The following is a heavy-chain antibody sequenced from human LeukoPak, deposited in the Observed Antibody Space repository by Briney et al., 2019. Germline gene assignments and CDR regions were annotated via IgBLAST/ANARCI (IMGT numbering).Heavy chain of an antibody. J-gene: IGHJ3*02. CDR2: IYHSGST. D-gene: IGHD3-3*01. CDR1: GGSFSGYY. Sequence: PSETLSLTCAVYGGSFSGYYWGWIRQPPGKGLEWIGSIYHSGSTYYNPSLKSRVTISVDTSKNQFSLKLSSVTAADTAVYYCARGGYDFWSGYHDAFDIWGQGTMVTVSS. V-gene: IGHV4-38-2*01. CDR3: ARGGYDFWSGYHDAFDI.